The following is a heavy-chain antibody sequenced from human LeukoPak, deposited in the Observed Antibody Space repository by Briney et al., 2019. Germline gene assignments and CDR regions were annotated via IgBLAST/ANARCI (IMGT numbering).Heavy chain of an antibody. CDR3: ARGLVGYCSSTSCYGDAFDI. J-gene: IGHJ3*02. CDR1: GFTVSSNY. CDR2: IYSGSST. D-gene: IGHD2-2*01. V-gene: IGHV3-53*01. Sequence: PGGSLRLSCAASGFTVSSNYMSWVRQAPGKGLEWVSVIYSGSSTYYADSVKGRFTISRDNSKNTLYLQMNSLRAEDTAVYYCARGLVGYCSSTSCYGDAFDIWGQGTMVTVSS.